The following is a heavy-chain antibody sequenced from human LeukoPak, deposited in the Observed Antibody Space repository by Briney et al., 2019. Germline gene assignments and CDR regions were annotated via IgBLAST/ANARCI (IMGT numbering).Heavy chain of an antibody. D-gene: IGHD2-8*02. Sequence: ASEKVSCQPSRYFLTGYHVHWVRLAPGQRLEWTGRMNINDCDTNSANKFQGRITMARDTSISTAYMDLTSLTSDDTAAYYCAVLGSIMEARIDLWGQGTPVTVSS. CDR1: RYFLTGYH. J-gene: IGHJ5*02. CDR2: MNINDCDT. V-gene: IGHV1-2*02. CDR3: AVLGSIMEARIDL.